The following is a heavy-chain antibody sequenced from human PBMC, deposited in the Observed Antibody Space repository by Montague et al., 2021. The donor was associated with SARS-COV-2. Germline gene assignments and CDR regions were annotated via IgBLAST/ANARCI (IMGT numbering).Heavy chain of an antibody. D-gene: IGHD3-9*01. CDR1: GGSIRSSSYY. Sequence: SETLSLTCTVSGGSIRSSSYYWGWIRQPPGKGLEWIGSIYYSGSTYYNPYIKSRVTISVDKSENQFSLKLSAVTAADTAVYYCARHRITIFLGRVFDYWGQGTLVTVSS. V-gene: IGHV4-39*01. CDR2: IYYSGST. J-gene: IGHJ4*02. CDR3: ARHRITIFLGRVFDY.